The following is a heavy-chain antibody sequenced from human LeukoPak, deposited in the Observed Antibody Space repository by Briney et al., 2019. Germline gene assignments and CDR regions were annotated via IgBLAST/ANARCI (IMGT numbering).Heavy chain of an antibody. V-gene: IGHV1-18*01. Sequence: ASVKVSCKASGYTFTSYGISWVRQAPGQGLEWMGWISAYNGNTNYAQKLQGRVTMTTDTSTSTAYMELSSLRSEDTAVYYCARDQRAGAAAAWWFDPWGQGSLVTVSS. D-gene: IGHD6-13*01. CDR2: ISAYNGNT. J-gene: IGHJ5*02. CDR1: GYTFTSYG. CDR3: ARDQRAGAAAAWWFDP.